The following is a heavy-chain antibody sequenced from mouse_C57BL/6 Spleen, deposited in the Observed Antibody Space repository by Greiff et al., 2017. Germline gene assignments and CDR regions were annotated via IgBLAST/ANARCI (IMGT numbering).Heavy chain of an antibody. D-gene: IGHD1-1*01. CDR1: GYTFTSYG. J-gene: IGHJ3*01. CDR3: ARWDYGSSSAWFAY. V-gene: IGHV1-81*01. Sequence: QVHVKQSGAELARPGASVKLSCKASGYTFTSYGISWVKQRTGQGLEWIGEIYPRSGNTYYNEKFKGKATLTADKSSSTAYMELRSLTSEDSAVYFCARWDYGSSSAWFAYWGQGTLVTVSA. CDR2: IYPRSGNT.